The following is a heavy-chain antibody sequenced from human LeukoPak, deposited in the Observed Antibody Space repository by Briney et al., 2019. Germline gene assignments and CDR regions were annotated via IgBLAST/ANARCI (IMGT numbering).Heavy chain of an antibody. CDR1: GSSISSGDYY. V-gene: IGHV4-30-4*08. CDR2: MYYSGST. Sequence: SETLSLTCTVSGSSISSGDYYWSWIRQPPGKGLEWIGYMYYSGSTYYSPSLESRVTISVDTSKNQFSLKLSSVTAADTAVFYCARENSGSYREFDYWGQGTLVTVSS. CDR3: ARENSGSYREFDY. D-gene: IGHD1-26*01. J-gene: IGHJ4*02.